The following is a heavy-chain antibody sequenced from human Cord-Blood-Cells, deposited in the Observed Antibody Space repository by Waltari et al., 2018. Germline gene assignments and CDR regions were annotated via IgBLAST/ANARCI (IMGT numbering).Heavy chain of an antibody. V-gene: IGHV3-30*04. CDR1: GCTFSSYA. CDR2: ISYDGSNK. CDR3: ARGGVVAATPYFDY. J-gene: IGHJ4*02. Sequence: QVQLVESGGGVVQPGRSLRLSGAVSGCTFSSYAMHWVRQAPGKGLEWVAVISYDGSNKYYADSVKGRFTISRDNSKNTLYLQMNSLRAEDTAVYYCARGGVVAATPYFDYWGQGTLVTVSS. D-gene: IGHD2-15*01.